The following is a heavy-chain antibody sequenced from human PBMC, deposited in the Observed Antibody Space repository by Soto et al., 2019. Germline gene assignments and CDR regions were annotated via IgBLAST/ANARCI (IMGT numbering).Heavy chain of an antibody. CDR2: IYHSGST. J-gene: IGHJ5*02. D-gene: IGHD7-27*01. CDR1: GGSISSSNW. CDR3: ARTGDPNWFDP. V-gene: IGHV4-4*02. Sequence: SETLSLTCAVSGGSISSSNWWSWVRQPPGKGLEWIGEIYHSGSTNYNPSLKSRVTISVDTSKNQFSLKLSSVTVADTAVYYCARTGDPNWFDPWGQGTQVTVSS.